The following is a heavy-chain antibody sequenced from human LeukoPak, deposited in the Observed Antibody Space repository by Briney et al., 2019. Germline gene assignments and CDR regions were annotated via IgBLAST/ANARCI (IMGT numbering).Heavy chain of an antibody. Sequence: SETLSLTGTVSGGSISSYYWSWIRQPPGKGLEWIGYIYYSGSTNYNPSLKSRVTISVDTSKNQFSLKLSSVTAADTAVYYCARHRYGSYSILFDYWGQGTLVTVSS. V-gene: IGHV4-59*08. CDR3: ARHRYGSYSILFDY. J-gene: IGHJ4*02. D-gene: IGHD1-26*01. CDR1: GGSISSYY. CDR2: IYYSGST.